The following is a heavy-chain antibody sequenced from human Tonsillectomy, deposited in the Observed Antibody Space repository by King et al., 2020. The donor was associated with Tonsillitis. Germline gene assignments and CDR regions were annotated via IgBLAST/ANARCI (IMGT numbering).Heavy chain of an antibody. V-gene: IGHV4-30-2*01. CDR1: GGSLSSGGYS. Sequence: QMQESDSRLVKPSQTLSLTCAVSGGSLSSGGYSWSWIRQPPGKGLEWIGYILHSGSSYSHPSLKSRGTISVDRSKNQFSLKLSSVTAADTAVYYCARASHSGGNAYYGFDVWGQGTTVTVSS. J-gene: IGHJ6*02. D-gene: IGHD4-23*01. CDR3: ARASHSGGNAYYGFDV. CDR2: ILHSGSS.